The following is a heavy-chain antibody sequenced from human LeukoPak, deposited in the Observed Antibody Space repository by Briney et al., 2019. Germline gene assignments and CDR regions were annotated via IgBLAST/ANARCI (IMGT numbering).Heavy chain of an antibody. V-gene: IGHV1-18*01. J-gene: IGHJ4*02. CDR2: ISAYNGNT. CDR3: ARGESAYSSSSGLDY. CDR1: GYTFTSYG. D-gene: IGHD6-6*01. Sequence: GASVKVSCKASGYTFTSYGINWVRQAPGQGLEWMGWISAYNGNTNYAQKLQGRVTMTTDTSTSTVYMELSSLRSEDTAVYYCARGESAYSSSSGLDYWGQGSLVTVSS.